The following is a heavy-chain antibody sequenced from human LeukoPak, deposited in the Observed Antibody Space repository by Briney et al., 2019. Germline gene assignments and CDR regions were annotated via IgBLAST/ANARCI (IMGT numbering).Heavy chain of an antibody. D-gene: IGHD3-22*01. CDR3: ARHDYYDSSGYRY. CDR2: VYYSGST. J-gene: IGHJ4*02. CDR1: GGSISTYY. V-gene: IGHV4-59*01. Sequence: SGTLSLTCTVSGGSISTYYWSWIRQPPGKGLHWIGYVYYSGSTNYNPSLKSRVTISADTSKNQFSLRLSSVTAADTAVYYCARHDYYDSSGYRYWGQGTLVTVSS.